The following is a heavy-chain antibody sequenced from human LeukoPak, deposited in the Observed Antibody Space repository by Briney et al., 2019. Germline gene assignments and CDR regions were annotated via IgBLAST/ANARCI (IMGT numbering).Heavy chain of an antibody. D-gene: IGHD3-16*02. V-gene: IGHV1-8*01. J-gene: IGHJ4*02. CDR1: GYTFTSYD. Sequence: VASVKVSCKASGYTFTSYDINWVRQATGQGLEWMGWMNPNSGNTGYAQKFQGRVTMTRNTSISTAYMELSSLRSEDTAVYYCARVTFGGVVADFDYWGQGTLVTVSS. CDR3: ARVTFGGVVADFDY. CDR2: MNPNSGNT.